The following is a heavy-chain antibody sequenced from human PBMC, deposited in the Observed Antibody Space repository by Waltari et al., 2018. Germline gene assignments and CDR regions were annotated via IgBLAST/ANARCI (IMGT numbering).Heavy chain of an antibody. CDR2: SIPNFGKA. CDR3: ASGLIAARPYDAFDI. Sequence: QVQLVQSGAEVKKPGSSVKVSCKASGGTFSSYAISWVRQAPGQGLEWMGGSIPNFGKANYAQKFQGRVTMTADKSTSTAYMELSSLRSEDTAVYYCASGLIAARPYDAFDIWGQGTMVTVSS. J-gene: IGHJ3*02. CDR1: GGTFSSYA. D-gene: IGHD6-6*01. V-gene: IGHV1-69*14.